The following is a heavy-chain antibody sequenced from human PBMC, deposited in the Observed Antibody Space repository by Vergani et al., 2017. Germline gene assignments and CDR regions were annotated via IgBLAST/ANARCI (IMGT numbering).Heavy chain of an antibody. J-gene: IGHJ6*02. V-gene: IGHV5-10-1*01. Sequence: EVQLVQSGAEVKKPGESLKISCKGSGYSFTSYWIGWVRQMPGKGLEWMGRIDPSDSYTNYSPSFQGHVTISADKSISTAYLQWSSLKASDTAMYYCARHKRVYGGNPYYYYGMDVWGQGTTVTVSS. D-gene: IGHD4-23*01. CDR2: IDPSDSYT. CDR3: ARHKRVYGGNPYYYYGMDV. CDR1: GYSFTSYW.